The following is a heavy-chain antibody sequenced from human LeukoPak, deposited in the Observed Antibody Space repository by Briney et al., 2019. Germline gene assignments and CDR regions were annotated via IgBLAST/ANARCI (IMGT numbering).Heavy chain of an antibody. V-gene: IGHV3-23*01. CDR2: ISGSGGST. Sequence: PGGSLRLSCAASGFTFSDYYMSWIRQAPGKGLEWVSAISGSGGSTYYADSVKGRFTISRDNSKNTLYLQMNSLRAEDTAVYYCAKNIAVAGTNYYYGMDVWGKGTTVTVSS. D-gene: IGHD6-19*01. CDR1: GFTFSDYY. CDR3: AKNIAVAGTNYYYGMDV. J-gene: IGHJ6*04.